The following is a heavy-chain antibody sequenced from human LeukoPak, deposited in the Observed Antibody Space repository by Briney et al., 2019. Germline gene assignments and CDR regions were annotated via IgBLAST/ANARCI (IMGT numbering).Heavy chain of an antibody. Sequence: SQTLSLTCTVSGGSISSGGYYWSWIRQHPGKGLEWIGYIYYSGSTYYNPSLKSRVTISVDTSKNQFSLKLSSVTAADTAVYYCARDKMRWFGELFSYYYGMDVWGQGTTVTVS. D-gene: IGHD3-10*01. CDR1: GGSISSGGYY. CDR2: IYYSGST. V-gene: IGHV4-31*03. CDR3: ARDKMRWFGELFSYYYGMDV. J-gene: IGHJ6*02.